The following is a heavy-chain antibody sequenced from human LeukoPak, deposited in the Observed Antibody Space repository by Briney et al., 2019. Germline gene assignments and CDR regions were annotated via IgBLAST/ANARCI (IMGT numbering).Heavy chain of an antibody. CDR3: ARSIAVQSIDY. CDR2: IYYSGST. Sequence: NPSETLSLTCTVSGGSISSSSYYWGWIRQPPGKGLEWIGSIYYSGSTYYNPSLKSRVTISVDTSKNQFSLKLSSVTAADTAVYYCARSIAVQSIDYWGQGTLVTVSS. J-gene: IGHJ4*02. D-gene: IGHD6-19*01. CDR1: GGSISSSSYY. V-gene: IGHV4-39*07.